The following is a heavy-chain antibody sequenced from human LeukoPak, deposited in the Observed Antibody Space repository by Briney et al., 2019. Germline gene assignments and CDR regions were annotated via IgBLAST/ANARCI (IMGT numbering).Heavy chain of an antibody. D-gene: IGHD1-14*01. V-gene: IGHV3-74*01. CDR3: ARGYRSSSDY. CDR2: INSDGSST. J-gene: IGHJ4*02. CDR1: GFTFSNYW. Sequence: GGSLRLPCAASGFTFSNYWMHWVRQAPGKGLVWVSRINSDGSSTTYADSVKGRFTISRDNAKNTLYLQMNSLRAEDTAVYFCARGYRSSSDYWGQGTLVAVSS.